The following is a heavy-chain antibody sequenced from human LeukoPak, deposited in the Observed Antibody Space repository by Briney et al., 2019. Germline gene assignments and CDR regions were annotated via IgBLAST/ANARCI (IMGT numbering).Heavy chain of an antibody. V-gene: IGHV4-39*02. J-gene: IGHJ4*02. D-gene: IGHD1-20*01. CDR1: GGSISSSSYY. CDR2: ISYSGST. Sequence: SGTLSLTCTVSGGSISSSSYYWAWIRQPPVKGLEWVGYISYSGSTYYNPSLKSRVTISVDTSKDHFSLKLNSVTAADTAVYYCARALYNWNSFDYWGQGTLVTVSS. CDR3: ARALYNWNSFDY.